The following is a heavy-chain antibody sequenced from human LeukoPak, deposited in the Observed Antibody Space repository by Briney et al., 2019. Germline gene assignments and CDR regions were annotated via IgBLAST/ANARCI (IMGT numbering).Heavy chain of an antibody. J-gene: IGHJ4*02. V-gene: IGHV3-66*02. CDR3: ARILDSAWGELGY. D-gene: IGHD6-19*01. CDR2: IYSDNT. CDR1: GFTVSTNS. Sequence: GGSLRLSCTVSGFTVSTNSMSWVRQAPGKGLEWVSFIYSDNTHYSDSVKGRFTISRDNSKNTLYLQMNSLRAEDTAVYYCARILDSAWGELGYWGQGTLVTVSS.